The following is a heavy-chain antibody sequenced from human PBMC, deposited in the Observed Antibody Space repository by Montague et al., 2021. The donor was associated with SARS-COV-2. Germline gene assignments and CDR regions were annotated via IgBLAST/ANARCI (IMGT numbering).Heavy chain of an antibody. Sequence: RLSWPASGFTFSSYAMHWVRQAPGKGLEWVAVISYDGSNKYYADSVKGRFTISRDNSKNTLYLQMNSLRAEDTAVYYCARGYSESYYGAFDIWGQGTMVTVSS. V-gene: IGHV3-30*04. J-gene: IGHJ3*02. CDR2: ISYDGSNK. CDR3: ARGYSESYYGAFDI. D-gene: IGHD1-26*01. CDR1: GFTFSSYA.